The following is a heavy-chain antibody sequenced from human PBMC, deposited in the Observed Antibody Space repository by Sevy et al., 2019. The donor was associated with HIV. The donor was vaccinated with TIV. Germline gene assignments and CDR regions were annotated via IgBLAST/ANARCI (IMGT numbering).Heavy chain of an antibody. Sequence: GGSLRLSCAASGFTFSSYWMSWVHQAPGKGLEWVANIKQDGSEKYYVDSVKGRFTISRDNAKNSLYLQMNSLRAEDTAVYYCARVYHDFWSGYYTIGYYYYMDVWGKGTTVTVSS. CDR3: ARVYHDFWSGYYTIGYYYYMDV. V-gene: IGHV3-7*03. J-gene: IGHJ6*03. D-gene: IGHD3-3*01. CDR2: IKQDGSEK. CDR1: GFTFSSYW.